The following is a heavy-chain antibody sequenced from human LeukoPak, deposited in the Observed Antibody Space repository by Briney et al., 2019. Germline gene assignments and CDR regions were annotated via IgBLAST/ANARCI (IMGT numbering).Heavy chain of an antibody. V-gene: IGHV4-59*01. Sequence: PSETLSLTCTVSGGSISSYYWSWIRQPPGKGLEWIGYIYYSGSTNYNPSLKSRVTISVDTSKNQFSLKLSSVTAADTAVYYCARVGGVVVPNWFDPWGQGTLVTVSS. CDR3: ARVGGVVVPNWFDP. J-gene: IGHJ5*02. CDR2: IYYSGST. D-gene: IGHD2-2*01. CDR1: GGSISSYY.